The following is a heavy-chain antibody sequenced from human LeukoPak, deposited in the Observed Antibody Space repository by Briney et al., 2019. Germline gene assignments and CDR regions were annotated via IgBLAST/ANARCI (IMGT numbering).Heavy chain of an antibody. CDR2: IIPIFGTA. J-gene: IGHJ3*02. V-gene: IGHV1-69*05. CDR1: GGTFSSYA. CDR3: ARDLTADIVVVPAAMTGVNAFDI. D-gene: IGHD2-2*01. Sequence: GASVKVSCKASGGTFSSYAISWVRQAPGRGLEWMGRIIPIFGTANYAQKFQGRVTITTDESTSTAYMELSSLRSEDTAVYYCARDLTADIVVVPAAMTGVNAFDIWGQGTMVTVSS.